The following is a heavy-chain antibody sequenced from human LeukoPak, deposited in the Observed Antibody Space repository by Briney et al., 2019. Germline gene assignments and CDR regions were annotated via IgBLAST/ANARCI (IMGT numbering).Heavy chain of an antibody. CDR1: GYTFTSYG. CDR2: ISAYNGNT. J-gene: IGHJ4*02. CDR3: ARDDYGVRRFDY. D-gene: IGHD4-17*01. V-gene: IGHV1-18*01. Sequence: ASVKVSCKASGYTFTSYGISWVRQAPGQGLEWMGWISAYNGNTNYAQKLQGRVTMTTDTSTSTAYMELRRLRSDDTAVYYCARDDYGVRRFDYWGQGTLVTVSS.